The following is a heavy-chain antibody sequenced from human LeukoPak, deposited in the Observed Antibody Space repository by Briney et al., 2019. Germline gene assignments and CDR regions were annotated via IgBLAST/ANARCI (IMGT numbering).Heavy chain of an antibody. CDR3: AKVSPDIVVVPADMNALVY. J-gene: IGHJ4*02. V-gene: IGHV3-23*01. CDR1: GFTFRKYA. Sequence: GGSLRLSCAASGFTFRKYAMSWVRQAPGKGLEWVSAISGNGDSTYYSDSVKGRFTISRDNSKNTLYLQMNSLRAEDTAVYYCAKVSPDIVVVPADMNALVYWGQGTLVTVSS. CDR2: ISGNGDST. D-gene: IGHD2-2*01.